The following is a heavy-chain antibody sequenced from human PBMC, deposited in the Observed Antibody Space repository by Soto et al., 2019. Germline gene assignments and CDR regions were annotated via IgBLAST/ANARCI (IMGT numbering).Heavy chain of an antibody. CDR2: IGTAGDT. V-gene: IGHV3-13*01. J-gene: IGHJ5*02. D-gene: IGHD3-3*01. CDR1: GFTFSSYD. CDR3: ARGSTNYDFWSGYSSNWFDP. Sequence: GGSLRLSCAASGFTFSSYDMHWVRQATGKGLEWVSAIGTAGDTYYPGSVKGRFTISRENAKNSLYLQMNSLRAGDTAVYYCARGSTNYDFWSGYSSNWFDPWGQGTLVTVSS.